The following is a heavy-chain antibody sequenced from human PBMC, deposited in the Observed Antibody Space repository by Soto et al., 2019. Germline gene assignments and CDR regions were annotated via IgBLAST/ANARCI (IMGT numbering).Heavy chain of an antibody. V-gene: IGHV6-1*01. CDR3: ARSMAGRPIDY. CDR1: GDSVSSNSAA. CDR2: TYYRSKWYN. Sequence: SQTLSLTCAISGDSVSSNSAAWHWIRQSPSRGLEWLGRTYYRSKWYNDYAGSVKSRIAINPDTSKSQFSLHVNSVTPEDTAVYYCARSMAGRPIDYWGQGTLVTVS. D-gene: IGHD6-19*01. J-gene: IGHJ4*02.